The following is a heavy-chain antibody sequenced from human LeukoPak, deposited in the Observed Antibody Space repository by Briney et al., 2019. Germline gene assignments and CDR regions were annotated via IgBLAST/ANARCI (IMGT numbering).Heavy chain of an antibody. V-gene: IGHV1-18*01. CDR2: ISAYNGNT. J-gene: IGHJ6*03. CDR3: ARGGDYTYYYYYMDV. CDR1: GYTFTSYG. D-gene: IGHD4-17*01. Sequence: GSVKVSCKASGYTFTSYGISWVRQAPGQGLEWMGWISAYNGNTNYAQKLQGRVTMTTDTSTSTAYMELRSLRSDDTAVYYCARGGDYTYYYYYMDVWGKGTTVTISS.